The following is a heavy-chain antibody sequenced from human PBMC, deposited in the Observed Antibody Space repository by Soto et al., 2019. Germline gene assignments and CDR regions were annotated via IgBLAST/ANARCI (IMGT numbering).Heavy chain of an antibody. CDR3: ARKNWGSGYFDY. CDR1: GGSVTSDNW. J-gene: IGHJ4*02. CDR2: IYHSGST. V-gene: IGHV4-4*02. D-gene: IGHD7-27*01. Sequence: QVQLQESGPGLVKPSGTLSLTCGVSGGSVTSDNWCSWVRQPPGKGLEWIGEIYHSGSTNYNSSLKSRVSLSVDNSKNQFSLRLTSVTAADTAVYYCARKNWGSGYFDYWGQGILVTVSS.